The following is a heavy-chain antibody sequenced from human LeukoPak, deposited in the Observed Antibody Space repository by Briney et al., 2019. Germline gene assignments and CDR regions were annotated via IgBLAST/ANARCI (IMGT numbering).Heavy chain of an antibody. CDR1: GFTVSSNY. CDR3: AGGHMVRGVRQAFDY. D-gene: IGHD3-10*01. V-gene: IGHV3-53*01. CDR2: IYSGGST. J-gene: IGHJ4*02. Sequence: PGGSLRLSCAASGFTVSSNYMSWVRQAPGKGLEWVSVIYSGGSTYYADSVKGRFTISRDNSKNTLYLQMNSLRAEDTAVYYCAGGHMVRGVRQAFDYWGQGTLVTVSS.